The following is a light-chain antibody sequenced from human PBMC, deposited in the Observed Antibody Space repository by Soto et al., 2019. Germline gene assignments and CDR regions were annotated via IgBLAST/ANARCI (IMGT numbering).Light chain of an antibody. Sequence: QSVLTQPPSVSAAPGQKVTISCSGSSSNIGNNYVSWYQPLPGTAPKLLIYDNSKRPSGIPDRFSGSKSGTSATLGITGLQTGDEADYYCGTWDSSLSAGVFGGGTKVTVL. CDR2: DNS. CDR1: SSNIGNNY. V-gene: IGLV1-51*01. J-gene: IGLJ2*01. CDR3: GTWDSSLSAGV.